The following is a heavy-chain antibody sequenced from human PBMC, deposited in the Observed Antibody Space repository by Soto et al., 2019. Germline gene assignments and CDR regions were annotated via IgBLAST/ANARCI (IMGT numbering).Heavy chain of an antibody. CDR3: SRDADATSYGSYYFDS. V-gene: IGHV3-33*01. CDR1: GFTFSSYG. Sequence: GGSLRLSCAASGFTFSSYGMHWVRQAPGKGLEWVGGIWYDGSEEYYEDSVKGRFTISRDNSKNSLFLHLSSLRAEDTAVYYCSRDADATSYGSYYFDSWGQGTLVTVSS. CDR2: IWYDGSEE. J-gene: IGHJ4*02. D-gene: IGHD3-16*01.